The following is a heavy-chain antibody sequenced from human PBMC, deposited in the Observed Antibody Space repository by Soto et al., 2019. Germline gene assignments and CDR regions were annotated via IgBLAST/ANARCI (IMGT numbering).Heavy chain of an antibody. CDR3: AKGRSYYYYYGVDV. J-gene: IGHJ6*02. CDR2: INTDGTST. CDR1: GFTLSTYW. Sequence: PGGSLRLSCAASGFTLSTYWMHWVRQVPGKGLVWVSRINTDGTSTSYADSVKGRFTISRDNAKNTMYLQMNSLRAEDTALYYCAKGRSYYYYYGVDVWGQGTTVTGSS. V-gene: IGHV3-74*01.